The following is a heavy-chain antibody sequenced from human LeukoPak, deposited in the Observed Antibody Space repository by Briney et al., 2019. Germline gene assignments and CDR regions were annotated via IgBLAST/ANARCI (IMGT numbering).Heavy chain of an antibody. V-gene: IGHV1-8*01. Sequence: GASVKVSCKASGYTFTSYDINWVRQATGQGLEWMGWMNPNSGNTGYAQKFQGRVTMTRNTSISTAYMELSSLRSEDTAVYYCASARVYCSSTSCYSWSWFDPWGQGTLVTVSS. CDR3: ASARVYCSSTSCYSWSWFDP. J-gene: IGHJ5*02. CDR2: MNPNSGNT. D-gene: IGHD2-2*02. CDR1: GYTFTSYD.